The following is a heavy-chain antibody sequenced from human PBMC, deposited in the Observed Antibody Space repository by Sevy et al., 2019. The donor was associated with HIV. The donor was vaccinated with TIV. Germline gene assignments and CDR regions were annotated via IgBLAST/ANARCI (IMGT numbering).Heavy chain of an antibody. Sequence: ASVKVSCKASGYTFTSYDINCVRQATGQGLEWMGWMNPNSGNTGYSQKFQGRVTMTRNTSISTAYMELSSLRSEDTAVYYCARGFGDDFWSGQYYYGMDVWGQGTTVTVSS. CDR3: ARGFGDDFWSGQYYYGMDV. CDR1: GYTFTSYD. CDR2: MNPNSGNT. D-gene: IGHD3-3*01. V-gene: IGHV1-8*01. J-gene: IGHJ6*02.